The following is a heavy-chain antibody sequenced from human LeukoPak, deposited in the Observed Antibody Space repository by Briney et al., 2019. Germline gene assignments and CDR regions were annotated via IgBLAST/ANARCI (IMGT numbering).Heavy chain of an antibody. CDR2: IYSRGGT. CDR3: ARDRHDSSGYYLWYFDY. D-gene: IGHD3-22*01. Sequence: PGGSLRLSCAVSGFSVGNNYMNWVRQAPGKGLEWVSLIYSRGGTSYADSVKGRFTISRDSSKNTLFLQMNSLRAEDTAVYYCARDRHDSSGYYLWYFDYWGQGTLVTVSS. CDR1: GFSVGNNY. V-gene: IGHV3-53*01. J-gene: IGHJ4*02.